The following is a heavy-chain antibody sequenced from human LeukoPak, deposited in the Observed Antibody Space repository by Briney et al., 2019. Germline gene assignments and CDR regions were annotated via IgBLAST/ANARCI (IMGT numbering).Heavy chain of an antibody. D-gene: IGHD3-16*01. V-gene: IGHV3-21*01. CDR1: GFTFSSYS. J-gene: IGHJ3*02. CDR3: ARERGLHGDDVAFDI. Sequence: GGSLRLSCAASGFTFSSYSMNWVRQAPGKGLEWVSSISSSSSYIYYADSVKGRFTISRDNAKNSLYLQMNSLRAEDTAVYYCARERGLHGDDVAFDIWGQGTMVTVSS. CDR2: ISSSSSYI.